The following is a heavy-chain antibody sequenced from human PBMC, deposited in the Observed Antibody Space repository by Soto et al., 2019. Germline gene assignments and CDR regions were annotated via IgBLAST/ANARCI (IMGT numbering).Heavy chain of an antibody. CDR3: ERDDWQLGGMDV. D-gene: IGHD6-13*01. Sequence: PGGSLRLSCAASGFTFSSYGMHWVRQAPGKGLEWVAVIRYDGSNKYYADSVKGRFTISRDNSKNTLYLQMNSLRAEDTAVYYCERDDWQLGGMDVWGQGNTVTVSS. CDR1: GFTFSSYG. CDR2: IRYDGSNK. J-gene: IGHJ6*02. V-gene: IGHV3-33*01.